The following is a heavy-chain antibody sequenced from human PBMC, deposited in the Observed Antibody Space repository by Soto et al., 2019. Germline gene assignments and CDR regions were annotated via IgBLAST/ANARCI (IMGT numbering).Heavy chain of an antibody. CDR1: GFTFSNAW. D-gene: IGHD3-9*01. V-gene: IGHV3-15*01. J-gene: IGHJ3*02. CDR2: IKSKTDGGTT. Sequence: PGGSLRLSCAASGFTFSNAWMSWVRQAPGKGLEWVGRIKSKTDGGTTDYAAPVKGRFTISRDDSKNTLYLQMNSLKTEDTAVYCCTTRTIRYFDWLLYGDAFDIWGQGTMVTVSS. CDR3: TTRTIRYFDWLLYGDAFDI.